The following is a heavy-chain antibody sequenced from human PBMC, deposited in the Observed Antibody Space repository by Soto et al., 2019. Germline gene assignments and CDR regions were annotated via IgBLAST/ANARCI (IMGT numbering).Heavy chain of an antibody. Sequence: GPLLPPCSARGFTFSSYSMSWVRQAAGKGLEWVSSINSRSSYIDYADSVKGRFTISRDNAKNSLYLQMNSLRGEDTAVYYCARDPSDLWEPDQYFQHWGQGTRVTVYS. CDR3: ARDPSDLWEPDQYFQH. CDR1: GFTFSSYS. J-gene: IGHJ1*01. CDR2: INSRSSYI. V-gene: IGHV3-21*01. D-gene: IGHD1-26*01.